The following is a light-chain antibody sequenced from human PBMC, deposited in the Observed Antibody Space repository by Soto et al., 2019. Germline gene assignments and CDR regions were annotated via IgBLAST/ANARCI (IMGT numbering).Light chain of an antibody. CDR3: QQYNHWPIT. J-gene: IGKJ5*01. Sequence: ETLLTQSPATLSLSPGERATLFCRASQSLNNKLAWCQQKPGQAPRLLIYDSSTRASDVPARFSGSGSGTEFTLTISSLQSEDSAVYYCQQYNHWPITFGQGTRLEIK. CDR1: QSLNNK. CDR2: DSS. V-gene: IGKV3-15*01.